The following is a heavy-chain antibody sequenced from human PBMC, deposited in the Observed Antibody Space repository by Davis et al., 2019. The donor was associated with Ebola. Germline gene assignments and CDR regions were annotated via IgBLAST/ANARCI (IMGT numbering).Heavy chain of an antibody. CDR3: ARAVFHEVLDY. V-gene: IGHV3-30*04. J-gene: IGHJ4*02. CDR2: VSHSEWEK. D-gene: IGHD3-3*01. Sequence: GESLKISCAASGFTFSNYAMHWVRQAPGKGLEWVAVVSHSEWEKFYADSVKGRFTISRDNSENTLYLQMNSLTADDTAVYYCARAVFHEVLDYWGQGTPVTVSS. CDR1: GFTFSNYA.